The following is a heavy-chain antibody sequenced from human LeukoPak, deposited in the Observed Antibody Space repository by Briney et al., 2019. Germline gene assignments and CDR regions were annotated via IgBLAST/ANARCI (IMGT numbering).Heavy chain of an antibody. CDR3: ARQANHCSGNSCSALYFDS. Sequence: GESLKISCKASGYTFINYWIAWVRQMPEKGLELMGLIYPGDSDTRYSPSFQGHVTISADKSINIAYLQWNSLEASDTATYYCARQANHCSGNSCSALYFDSWGQGTLVTVSS. J-gene: IGHJ4*02. V-gene: IGHV5-51*01. D-gene: IGHD2-15*01. CDR1: GYTFINYW. CDR2: IYPGDSDT.